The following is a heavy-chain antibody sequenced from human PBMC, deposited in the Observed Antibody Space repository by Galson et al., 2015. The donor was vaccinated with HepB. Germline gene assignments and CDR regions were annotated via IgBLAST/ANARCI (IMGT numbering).Heavy chain of an antibody. CDR2: ISAYNGNT. Sequence: SVKVSCKAPGYTFSEYGFSWVRQAPGQGLEWMGWISAYNGNTNYPQKFQDRVIMTTDTSTNTAYMELRSLSSDDTAVYYCARDRPTRPFSTGWYGDAFSIWGQGTMVTVSS. CDR3: ARDRPTRPFSTGWYGDAFSI. J-gene: IGHJ3*02. CDR1: GYTFSEYG. V-gene: IGHV1-18*01. D-gene: IGHD6-19*01.